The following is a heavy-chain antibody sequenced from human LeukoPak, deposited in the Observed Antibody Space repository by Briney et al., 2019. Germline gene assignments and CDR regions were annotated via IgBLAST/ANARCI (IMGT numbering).Heavy chain of an antibody. Sequence: ASVKVSCKGSGYTCTVYYMHWVRQAPGQGLEWGGWSKPNGGGTNYAQKFPGRVNMTRDTSISTAYMELSRLRSDDTAVYYCARDVGYCSSTSCYYFDYWGQGTLVTVSS. J-gene: IGHJ4*02. CDR3: ARDVGYCSSTSCYYFDY. CDR1: GYTCTVYY. CDR2: SKPNGGGT. V-gene: IGHV1-2*02. D-gene: IGHD2-2*03.